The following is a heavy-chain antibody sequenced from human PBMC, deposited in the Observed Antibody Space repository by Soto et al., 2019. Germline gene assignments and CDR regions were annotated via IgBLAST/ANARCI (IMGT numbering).Heavy chain of an antibody. CDR1: GFTFSGYA. V-gene: IGHV3-23*01. Sequence: LRLSCATSGFTFSGYAMTWVRQAPGKGLNWVSAITSGGDTFFADSVKGRFTISRDHSKNTFYLQMNSLTAEDTAVYYCARESEDLTSNFDYWGQGTLVTVSS. J-gene: IGHJ4*02. CDR3: ARESEDLTSNFDY. CDR2: ITSGGDT.